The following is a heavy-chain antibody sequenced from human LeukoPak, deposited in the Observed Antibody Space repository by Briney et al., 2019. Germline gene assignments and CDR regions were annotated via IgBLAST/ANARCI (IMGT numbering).Heavy chain of an antibody. Sequence: APVKVSCKASGYTFTSYDINWVRQATGQGLEWMGWMNPNSGNTGYAQKFQGRVTMTRNTSTSTAYMELSSLRSEDTAVYYCARGHEYGDYAANYWGQGTLVTVSS. J-gene: IGHJ4*02. CDR1: GYTFTSYD. V-gene: IGHV1-8*01. D-gene: IGHD4-17*01. CDR2: MNPNSGNT. CDR3: ARGHEYGDYAANY.